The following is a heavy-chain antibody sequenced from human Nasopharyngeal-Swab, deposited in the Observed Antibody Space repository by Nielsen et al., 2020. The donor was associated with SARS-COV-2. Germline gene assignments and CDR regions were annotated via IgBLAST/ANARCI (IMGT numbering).Heavy chain of an antibody. V-gene: IGHV4-34*01. D-gene: IGHD6-19*01. J-gene: IGHJ4*02. CDR3: ARGNSGSGWTDFDY. Sequence: SETLSLTCAVYGGSFSGYYWSWIRKPPGKGLEWIGEINHSGSTNYNPSLKSRVTISVDTSKNQFSLKLSSVTAADTAVYYCARGNSGSGWTDFDYWGQGTLVTVSS. CDR2: INHSGST. CDR1: GGSFSGYY.